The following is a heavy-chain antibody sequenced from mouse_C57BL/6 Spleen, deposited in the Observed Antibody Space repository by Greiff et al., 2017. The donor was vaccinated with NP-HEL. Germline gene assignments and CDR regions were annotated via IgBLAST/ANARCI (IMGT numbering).Heavy chain of an antibody. D-gene: IGHD2-1*01. V-gene: IGHV14-1*01. CDR3: TPYGNYDYYAMDY. CDR1: GFNIKDYY. Sequence: EVQLQQSGAELVRPGASVKLSCTASGFNIKDYYMHWVKQRPEQGLEWIGRIDPEDGDTEYAPKFQGKATMTADTSSNTAYLQLSSLTSEDTAVYYCTPYGNYDYYAMDYWGQGTSVTVSS. CDR2: IDPEDGDT. J-gene: IGHJ4*01.